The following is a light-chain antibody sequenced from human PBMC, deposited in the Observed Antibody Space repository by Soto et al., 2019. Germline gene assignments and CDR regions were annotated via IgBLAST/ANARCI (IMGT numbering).Light chain of an antibody. CDR2: EVI. CDR3: SSYSGSDNFVV. Sequence: QSVLTQPPSASGSPGQSVTISCAGTSSDVGGYIFVSWYQQHPGKVPKLMIYEVIKRPSGVPDRFSGSKSGNTASLTFSGLHAEDEADYYCSSYSGSDNFVVFGGGTKLTVL. CDR1: SSDVGGYIF. V-gene: IGLV2-8*01. J-gene: IGLJ2*01.